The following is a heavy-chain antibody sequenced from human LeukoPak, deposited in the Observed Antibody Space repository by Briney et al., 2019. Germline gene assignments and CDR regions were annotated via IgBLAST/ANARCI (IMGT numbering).Heavy chain of an antibody. V-gene: IGHV1-24*01. D-gene: IGHD1-26*01. J-gene: IGHJ4*02. Sequence: ASVTVSCKVSGYTLTELSMHWVRQAPGKGLEWMGGFDPEDGETIYAQKFQGRVTMTGDTSTDTAYMELSSLRSEDTAVYYCATWHSGSYWAYYFDYWGQGTLVTVSS. CDR2: FDPEDGET. CDR1: GYTLTELS. CDR3: ATWHSGSYWAYYFDY.